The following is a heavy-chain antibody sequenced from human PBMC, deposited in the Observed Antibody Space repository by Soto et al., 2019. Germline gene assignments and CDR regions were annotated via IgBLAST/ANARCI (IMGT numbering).Heavy chain of an antibody. CDR3: TRDFSGSGYADYYYYMDV. J-gene: IGHJ6*03. D-gene: IGHD3-3*01. V-gene: IGHV3-49*03. CDR2: IRSKAYGGTT. Sequence: GGSLRLSCTASGFTFGDYAMSWFRQAPGKGLEWVGFIRSKAYGGTTEYAASLKGRFTISRDDSKSIAYLQMNSLKTEDTAVYYCTRDFSGSGYADYYYYMDVWGKGTTVTVSS. CDR1: GFTFGDYA.